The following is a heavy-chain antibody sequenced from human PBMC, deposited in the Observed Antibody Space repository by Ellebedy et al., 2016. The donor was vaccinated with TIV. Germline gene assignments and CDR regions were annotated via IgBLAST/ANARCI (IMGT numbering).Heavy chain of an antibody. CDR3: ARGAFSSSFLFKYNYYGMDV. J-gene: IGHJ6*02. CDR1: GYTFTGYY. CDR2: INPNNRGP. Sequence: AASVKVSCKASGYTFTGYYMHWVRQAPGQGLEWMGWINPNNRGPTSAQKFQGWVTMTRNTSKSTAYMELSSLRSEDTAVYYCARGAFSSSFLFKYNYYGMDVWGQGTTVTVSS. V-gene: IGHV1-2*04. D-gene: IGHD6-6*01.